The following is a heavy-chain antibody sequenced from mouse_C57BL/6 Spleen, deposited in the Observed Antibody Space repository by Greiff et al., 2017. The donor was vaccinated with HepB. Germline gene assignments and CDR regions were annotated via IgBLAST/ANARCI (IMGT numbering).Heavy chain of an antibody. V-gene: IGHV1-61*01. Sequence: QVQLQQPGAELVRPGSSVKLSCKASGYTFTSYWMDWVKQRPGQGLEWIGNIYPSDSETHYNQKFKDKATLTVDKSSSTAYMQLSSLTSEDSAVYYCARYGKGYYYAMDYWGQGTSVTVSS. CDR2: IYPSDSET. CDR1: GYTFTSYW. CDR3: ARYGKGYYYAMDY. D-gene: IGHD2-1*01. J-gene: IGHJ4*01.